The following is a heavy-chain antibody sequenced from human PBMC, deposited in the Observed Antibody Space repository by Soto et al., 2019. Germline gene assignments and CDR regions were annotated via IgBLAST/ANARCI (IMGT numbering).Heavy chain of an antibody. CDR3: ARGGARRDILTGYDAFDI. CDR1: GGSFSGYY. J-gene: IGHJ3*02. Sequence: SETLSLTCAVYGGSFSGYYWSWIRQPPGKGLEWIGEINHSGSTNYNPSLKSRVTISVDTSKNQFSLKLSYVTAADTAVYYCARGGARRDILTGYDAFDIWGQGTMVTVSS. V-gene: IGHV4-34*01. D-gene: IGHD3-9*01. CDR2: INHSGST.